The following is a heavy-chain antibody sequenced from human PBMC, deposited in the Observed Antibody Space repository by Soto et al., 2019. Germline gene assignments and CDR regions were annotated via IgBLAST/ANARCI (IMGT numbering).Heavy chain of an antibody. D-gene: IGHD6-13*01. CDR2: ISSSSSYI. CDR1: GFTFSSYS. J-gene: IGHJ4*02. Sequence: PGGSLRLSCAASGFTFSSYSMNWVRQAPGKGLEWVSSISSSSSYIYYADSVKGRFTISRDNAKNSLYLQMNSLRAEDTAVYYCARESGPRGWNWYSSSWYYFDYWGQGTLVTVSS. CDR3: ARESGPRGWNWYSSSWYYFDY. V-gene: IGHV3-21*01.